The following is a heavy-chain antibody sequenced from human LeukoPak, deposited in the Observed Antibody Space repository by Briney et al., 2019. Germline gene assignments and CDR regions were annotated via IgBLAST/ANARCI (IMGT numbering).Heavy chain of an antibody. J-gene: IGHJ6*03. D-gene: IGHD2-15*01. Sequence: PGGSLRLSCAASGFTFSSYEMNWVRQAPGKGLEWVSYISSSGSTIYYADSVKGRFTISRDNAKNSLYLQMNSLRAEDTAVYYCARDRQVVVAATYYYMDVRGKGTTVTVSS. CDR2: ISSSGSTI. CDR3: ARDRQVVVAATYYYMDV. CDR1: GFTFSSYE. V-gene: IGHV3-48*03.